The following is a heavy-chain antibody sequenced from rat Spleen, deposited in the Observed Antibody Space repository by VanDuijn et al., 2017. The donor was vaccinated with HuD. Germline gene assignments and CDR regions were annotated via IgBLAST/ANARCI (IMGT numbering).Heavy chain of an antibody. Sequence: EVQLVESGGGLVQPGRSLKLSCAASGFTFSDYNMAWVRQSPKKGLEWVASFSYNGVSTYYRDSVKGRFTISRDNAKSSLYLQMDSLRSEDTATYYCARHSSYVYYGLSSFAFWGQGTLVTVSS. J-gene: IGHJ3*01. CDR3: ARHSSYVYYGLSSFAF. CDR2: FSYNGVST. V-gene: IGHV5-7*01. D-gene: IGHD1-6*01. CDR1: GFTFSDYN.